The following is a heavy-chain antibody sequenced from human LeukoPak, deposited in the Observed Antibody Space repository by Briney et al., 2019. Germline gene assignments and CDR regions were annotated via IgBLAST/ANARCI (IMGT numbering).Heavy chain of an antibody. CDR2: INSDETST. CDR3: ASRRSTSFDY. D-gene: IGHD5/OR15-5a*01. CDR1: GFTFSNYW. V-gene: IGHV3-74*01. Sequence: PGGSLRLSCAASGFTFSNYWMHWVRQAPGKGLEWVSRINSDETSTNYADSVKGRFTISRDNAKNTLYLQMNSLRAEDTAVYYCASRRSTSFDYWGQGTLVTVYS. J-gene: IGHJ4*02.